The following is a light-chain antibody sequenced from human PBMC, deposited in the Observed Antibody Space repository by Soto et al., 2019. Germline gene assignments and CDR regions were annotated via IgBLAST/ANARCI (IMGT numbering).Light chain of an antibody. Sequence: QSALTQPASVSGSPGQSITISCTGTSSDIGGYNFVSWYQQYPGKTPKLMFYDVTNRPSGVSDRFSGSKSGNTASLTISGLQTEDEAVYYCSSYTSTNTVVFGGGTKVTVL. CDR1: SSDIGGYNF. CDR3: SSYTSTNTVV. CDR2: DVT. J-gene: IGLJ2*01. V-gene: IGLV2-14*03.